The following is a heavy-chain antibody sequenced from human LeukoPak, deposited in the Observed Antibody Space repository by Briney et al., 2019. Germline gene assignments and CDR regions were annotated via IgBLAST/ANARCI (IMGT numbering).Heavy chain of an antibody. CDR2: IWISSGNT. D-gene: IGHD2-2*01. V-gene: IGHV3-48*01. CDR1: GFTFSSYS. CDR3: ARDTKYDFDN. Sequence: GGSLRLSCAASGFTFSSYSMNWGRQAPGKGLEWISYIWISSGNTKYADSVKVRFTISGDKAKNSVYLQMNSLRVEDTAVYYCARDTKYDFDNWGQGTLVTVSS. J-gene: IGHJ4*02.